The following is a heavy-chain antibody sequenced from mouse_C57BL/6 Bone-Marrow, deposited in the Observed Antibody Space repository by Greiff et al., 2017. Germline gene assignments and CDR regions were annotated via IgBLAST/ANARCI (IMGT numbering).Heavy chain of an antibody. J-gene: IGHJ4*01. V-gene: IGHV1-63*01. D-gene: IGHD2-1*01. Sequence: QVQLQQSGAELVRPGTSVKMSCKASGYTFTNYWIGWAKQRPGHGLEWIGDIYPGGGYTNYNEKFKGKATLTADKSSSTAYMQFSSLTSEDSAIYYCARSCCNDFYYAMDYWGQGTSVTVSS. CDR3: ARSCCNDFYYAMDY. CDR1: GYTFTNYW. CDR2: IYPGGGYT.